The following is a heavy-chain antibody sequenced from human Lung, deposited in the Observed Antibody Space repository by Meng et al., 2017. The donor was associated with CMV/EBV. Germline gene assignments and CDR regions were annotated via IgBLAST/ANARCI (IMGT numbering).Heavy chain of an antibody. D-gene: IGHD2-15*01. CDR1: GFTFNTYA. Sequence: GGSXRLXCAASGFTFNTYAMTWVRQAPGRGLESVSIISGNGGVTYYAESVKGRFTISRDNSKNTVYLQMNSLRAEYTAVYYCAKDLRDTVVLVGARVHWGQGTXVTVSS. CDR3: AKDLRDTVVLVGARVH. CDR2: ISGNGGVT. V-gene: IGHV3-23*01. J-gene: IGHJ4*02.